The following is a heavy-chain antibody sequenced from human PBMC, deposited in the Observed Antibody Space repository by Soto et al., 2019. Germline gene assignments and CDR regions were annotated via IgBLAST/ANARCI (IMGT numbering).Heavy chain of an antibody. J-gene: IGHJ6*04. D-gene: IGHD3-16*01. V-gene: IGHV3-11*01. CDR1: GFKFGDHW. CDR2: IIGDGTTQ. CDR3: AGDPFYYASGF. Sequence: GGSLRRSGAAGGFKFGDHWMSWIRQTPGKGLELFSKIIGDGTTQCNALSVKGRFPVSRDNAKYPLQLQMKRMSAEAPALYYGAGDPFYYASGFWGKGPRVTVSS.